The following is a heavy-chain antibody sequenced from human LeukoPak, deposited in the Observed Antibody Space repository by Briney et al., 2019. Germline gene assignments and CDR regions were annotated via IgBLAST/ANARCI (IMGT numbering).Heavy chain of an antibody. CDR2: IFYSGST. D-gene: IGHD3-22*01. CDR3: ARRTGTYYYDSSGYSPWRYYFDY. J-gene: IGHJ4*02. Sequence: SETLSLTCTVSGGSISTSNYYWGWIRQPPGTGLEWIGNIFYSGSTYYDPSLKSRVTISVDTSKNQFSLKLSSVTAADTAVYYCARRTGTYYYDSSGYSPWRYYFDYWGQGTLVTVSS. V-gene: IGHV4-39*07. CDR1: GGSISTSNYY.